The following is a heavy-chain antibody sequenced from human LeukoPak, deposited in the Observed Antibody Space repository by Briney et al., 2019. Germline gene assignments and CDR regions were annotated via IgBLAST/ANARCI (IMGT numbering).Heavy chain of an antibody. D-gene: IGHD6-13*01. J-gene: IGHJ4*02. CDR1: GYSFTSYL. V-gene: IGHV5-51*01. Sequence: GESLKISCKRSGYSFTSYLIGWVRQMPGKGLEWMGIIYPGDSDTRYSPSFQGQVTISADKSISTAYLQWSSLKASDTAMYYCARTDSSSWYYFDYWGQGTLVTVSS. CDR3: ARTDSSSWYYFDY. CDR2: IYPGDSDT.